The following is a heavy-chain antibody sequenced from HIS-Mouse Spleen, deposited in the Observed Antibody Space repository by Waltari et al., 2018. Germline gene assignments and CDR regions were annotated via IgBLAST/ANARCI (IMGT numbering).Heavy chain of an antibody. CDR3: AREIPYSSSWYDWYFDL. J-gene: IGHJ2*01. CDR2: IYYSGGT. V-gene: IGHV4-39*07. D-gene: IGHD6-13*01. Sequence: QLQLQESGPGLVKPSETLSLTCTVSGGSISSSSYYWGWIRQPPGKGLGWIGSIYYSGGTDDNPSLKSRVTISVDTSKNQFSLKLSSVTAADTAVYYCAREIPYSSSWYDWYFDLWGRGTLVTVSS. CDR1: GGSISSSSYY.